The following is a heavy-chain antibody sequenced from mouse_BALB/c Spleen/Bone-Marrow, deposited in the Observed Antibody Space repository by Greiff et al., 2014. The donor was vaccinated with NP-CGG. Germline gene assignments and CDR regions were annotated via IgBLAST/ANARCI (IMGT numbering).Heavy chain of an antibody. V-gene: IGHV1-14*01. CDR3: ARGSLYLFAY. Sequence: EVQVVESGPELVKPGASVKMSCKASGYTFTSYVMHWVKQKPEQGLEWIGYINPYNDGTKYNEKFKGKATLTSDKSSSTAYMELSSLTSEDSAVYYCARGSLYLFAYWGQGTLVTVSA. CDR1: GYTFTSYV. CDR2: INPYNDGT. J-gene: IGHJ3*01. D-gene: IGHD5-1-1*01.